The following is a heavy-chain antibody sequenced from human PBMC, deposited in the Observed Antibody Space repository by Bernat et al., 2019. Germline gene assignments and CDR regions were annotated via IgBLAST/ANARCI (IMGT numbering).Heavy chain of an antibody. V-gene: IGHV4-61*05. Sequence: QLQLKESGPGLAKTSETLSLTCTVSGASISSKYYFWGWIREPPGKGLEWIGYIYYSGSTNYNPSLKSRVTISVDTSKNQFSLKLSSVTAADTAVYYCARDDLNYGEWIEYGMDVWGQGTTVTVSS. D-gene: IGHD3-16*01. CDR1: GASISSKYYF. CDR3: ARDDLNYGEWIEYGMDV. CDR2: IYYSGST. J-gene: IGHJ6*02.